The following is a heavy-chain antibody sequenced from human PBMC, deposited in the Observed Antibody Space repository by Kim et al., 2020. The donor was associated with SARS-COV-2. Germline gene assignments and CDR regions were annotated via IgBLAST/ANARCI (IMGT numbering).Heavy chain of an antibody. J-gene: IGHJ4*02. CDR3: ASFDYYSSGSYYKFDY. V-gene: IGHV1-18*01. CDR2: ISAYNGHT. D-gene: IGHD3-10*01. Sequence: ASVKVSCKASGFSIISYGIVWVRQAPGHGLEWIGWISAYNGHTKYAQEFQDRVTLSTDTSTTTAYMELRSLRSDDTAVFYCASFDYYSSGSYYKFDYWGQ. CDR1: GFSIISYG.